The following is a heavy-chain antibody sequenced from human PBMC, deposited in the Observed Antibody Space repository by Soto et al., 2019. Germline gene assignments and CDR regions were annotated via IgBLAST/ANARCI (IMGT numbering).Heavy chain of an antibody. D-gene: IGHD3-10*01. CDR1: GGTFSSYA. V-gene: IGHV1-69*06. CDR2: IVPIFDTA. CDR3: ARDRIVRGVINYGMDV. J-gene: IGHJ6*02. Sequence: ASVKVSCKSSGGTFSSYAIRWVRQAPGQGLEWMGEIVPIFDTANYAQKFQGRVTITADKSTSTAYMELSSLRSEDTAVYFCARDRIVRGVINYGMDVWGQGTTVTVSS.